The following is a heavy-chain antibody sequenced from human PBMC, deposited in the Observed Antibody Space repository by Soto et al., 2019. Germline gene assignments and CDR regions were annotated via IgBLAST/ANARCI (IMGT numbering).Heavy chain of an antibody. V-gene: IGHV3-15*07. J-gene: IGHJ4*02. D-gene: IGHD2-2*02. CDR1: GFTFSNAW. CDR3: TTPFFYCISTSCDSR. Sequence: PGGSLRLSCAASGFTFSNAWMNWVRQAPGKGLEWVGRIKSKTDGGTTDYAAPVKGRFTISRDDSKNTLYLQMNSLKTEDTAVYYCTTPFFYCISTSCDSRWGQGTLVTISS. CDR2: IKSKTDGGTT.